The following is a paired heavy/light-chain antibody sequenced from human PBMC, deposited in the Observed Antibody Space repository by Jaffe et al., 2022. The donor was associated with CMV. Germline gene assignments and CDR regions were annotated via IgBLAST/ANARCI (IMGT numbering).Heavy chain of an antibody. CDR2: MYYSGTT. V-gene: IGHV4-39*01. CDR3: ARQGSWYSKYFRH. CDR1: GGSISSSDYY. J-gene: IGHJ1*01. D-gene: IGHD6-13*01. Sequence: QLQLRESGPGLVKPSETLSLTCSVSGGSISSSDYYWAWIRQPAGKGLEWIGSMYYSGTTYYNPSLKSRVTISVDTSKNHFSLNLSSVTAADTAVYYCARQGSWYSKYFRHWGQGTLVTASS.
Light chain of an antibody. CDR3: QQYDSNSFT. J-gene: IGKJ2*01. CDR2: KAS. Sequence: DIQMTQSPSILSASVGDRVTITCRASQNINSWLAWYQQKPGKAPKLLIYKASSLETGVPSRFSGSGSGTEFTLTISSLRPDDFATYYCQQYDSNSFTFGQGTKLEIK. V-gene: IGKV1-5*03. CDR1: QNINSW.